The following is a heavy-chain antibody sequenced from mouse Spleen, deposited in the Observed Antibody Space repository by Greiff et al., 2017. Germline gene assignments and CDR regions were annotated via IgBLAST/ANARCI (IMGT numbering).Heavy chain of an antibody. CDR1: GFSLTSYG. Sequence: VKLQESGPSLVQPSQSLSITCTVSGFSLTSYGVHWVRQSPGKGLEWLGVIWRGGSTDYNAAFMSRLSITKDNSKSQVFFKMNSLQADDTAIYYCARTGSLGYFDYWGQGTTLTVSS. CDR3: ARTGSLGYFDY. D-gene: IGHD4-1*01. CDR2: IWRGGST. V-gene: IGHV2-5-1*01. J-gene: IGHJ2*01.